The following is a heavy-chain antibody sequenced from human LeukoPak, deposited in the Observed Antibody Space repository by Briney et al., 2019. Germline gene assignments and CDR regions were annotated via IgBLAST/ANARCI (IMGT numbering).Heavy chain of an antibody. CDR3: AKVDGREVVVVPAAPDY. CDR1: GFTFSSYA. D-gene: IGHD2-2*01. CDR2: ISGSGGST. V-gene: IGHV3-23*01. Sequence: PGGSLRLSCAASGFTFSSYAMSWVRQAPGKGLEWVSSISGSGGSTDYADSVKGRFTISRDNSKNTLYLQMNSLRAEDTAVYYCAKVDGREVVVVPAAPDYWGQGTLVTVSS. J-gene: IGHJ4*02.